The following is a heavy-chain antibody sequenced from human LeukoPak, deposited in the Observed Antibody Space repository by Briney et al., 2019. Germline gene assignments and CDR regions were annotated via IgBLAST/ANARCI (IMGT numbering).Heavy chain of an antibody. CDR1: GGSISSYH. Sequence: KPSETLSLTCIVSGGSISSYHWSWIRQPPGKGLQWIGFIYSSGSTNYNPSLKSRVTISLDTSKNQFSLRVSSVTSADTAEYYCARGNSGYDYAFDIWGQGTMVTVSS. J-gene: IGHJ3*02. V-gene: IGHV4-59*01. D-gene: IGHD5-12*01. CDR3: ARGNSGYDYAFDI. CDR2: IYSSGST.